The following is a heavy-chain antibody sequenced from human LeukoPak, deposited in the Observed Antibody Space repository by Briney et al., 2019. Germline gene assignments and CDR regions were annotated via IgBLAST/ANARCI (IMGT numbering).Heavy chain of an antibody. CDR2: INHSGST. J-gene: IGHJ4*02. CDR1: GGSFSGYY. D-gene: IGHD3-10*01. Sequence: SETLSLTCAVYGGSFSGYYWSWIRQPPGKGLEWIGEINHSGSTNYNPSLKSRVTISVDTSKNQFSLKLSSVTAADTAVYYCARYGLMVRGVITAYYFDYWGQGTLVTVSS. V-gene: IGHV4-34*01. CDR3: ARYGLMVRGVITAYYFDY.